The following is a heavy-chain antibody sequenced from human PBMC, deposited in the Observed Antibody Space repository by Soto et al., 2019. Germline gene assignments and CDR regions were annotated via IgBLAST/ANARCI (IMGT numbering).Heavy chain of an antibody. J-gene: IGHJ6*02. V-gene: IGHV3-33*08. Sequence: GGSLRLSCVASGFTFSSYWMHWVRQAPGKGLEWVAVIWYDGSNKYYADSVKGRFTISRDNSKNTLYLQMNSLRAEDTAVYYCARDLSSRYTAMVTYYYYYGMDVWGQGTTVTVSS. D-gene: IGHD5-18*01. CDR1: GFTFSSYW. CDR2: IWYDGSNK. CDR3: ARDLSSRYTAMVTYYYYYGMDV.